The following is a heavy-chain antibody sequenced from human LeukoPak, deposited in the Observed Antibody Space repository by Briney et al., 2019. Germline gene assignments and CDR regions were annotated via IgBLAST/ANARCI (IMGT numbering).Heavy chain of an antibody. V-gene: IGHV3-23*01. D-gene: IGHD3-16*02. CDR2: ISGSGGST. CDR1: GFTFSSYA. J-gene: IGHJ4*02. CDR3: AKGVVITFGGVIAPFDY. Sequence: GGSLRLSCAASGFTFSSYAMSWVRQAPGKGLEWVSAISGSGGSTYYADSVKGRFTISRDNSKNTLYLQMNSLRAEDTAVYYCAKGVVITFGGVIAPFDYWGQGTLVPVSS.